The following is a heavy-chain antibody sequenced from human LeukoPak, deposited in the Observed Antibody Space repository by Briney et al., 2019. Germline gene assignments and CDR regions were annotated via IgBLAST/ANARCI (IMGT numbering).Heavy chain of an antibody. CDR1: GGSISSSNW. J-gene: IGHJ5*02. CDR2: IYHSGST. V-gene: IGHV4-4*02. CDR3: SVRASCGSSCWFDP. Sequence: PSGTLSLTCAVSGGSISSSNWWSWVRQPPGKGLEWIGEIYHSGSTNYNPSLKSRVTISVDKSKNQFSLKLSSVTAADTAVYYCSVRASCGSSCWFDPWGQGTLVTVSS. D-gene: IGHD6-13*01.